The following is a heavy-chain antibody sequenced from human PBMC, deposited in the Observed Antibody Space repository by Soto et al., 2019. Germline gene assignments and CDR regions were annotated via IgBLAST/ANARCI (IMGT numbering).Heavy chain of an antibody. CDR3: ASAIAIGRVY. V-gene: IGHV3-48*02. D-gene: IGHD2-2*02. CDR1: GFTFNTHS. Sequence: GGSLRLSCAASGFTFNTHSMNWVRQAPGKGLEWISYISTSSNTINYADSVKGRFTISRDNAKNSLYLQMNSLTDEDTAVYFCASAIAIGRVYWGQGALVTVSS. J-gene: IGHJ4*02. CDR2: ISTSSNTI.